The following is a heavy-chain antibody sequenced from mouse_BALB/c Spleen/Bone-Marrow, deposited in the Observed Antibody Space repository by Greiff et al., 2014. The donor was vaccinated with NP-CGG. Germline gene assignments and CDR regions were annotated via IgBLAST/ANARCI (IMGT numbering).Heavy chain of an antibody. CDR1: GYRFTTYV. J-gene: IGHJ1*01. Sequence: EVQLQQSGPELVKPGASVKMSCKTSGYRFTTYVMHWVKQKPGQGLERIGYINPYNDVTNYNEKFKGKATLTSDKSSSTSYMELSSLTSEDSAVYYCAGNYGHWYFDVWGAGTTVTVSS. CDR3: AGNYGHWYFDV. V-gene: IGHV1-14*01. CDR2: INPYNDVT. D-gene: IGHD1-1*02.